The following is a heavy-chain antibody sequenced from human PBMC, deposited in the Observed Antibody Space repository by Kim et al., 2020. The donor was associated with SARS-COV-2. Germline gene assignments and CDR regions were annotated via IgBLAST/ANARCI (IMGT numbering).Heavy chain of an antibody. J-gene: IGHJ4*02. Sequence: EMAYVESVRGRLTMSRDNAKNSLYLQMTNLTAEDTAVYYCARDDWASFDNWGQGTLVIVSS. CDR3: ARDDWASFDN. D-gene: IGHD3-9*01. V-gene: IGHV3-7*01. CDR2: EM.